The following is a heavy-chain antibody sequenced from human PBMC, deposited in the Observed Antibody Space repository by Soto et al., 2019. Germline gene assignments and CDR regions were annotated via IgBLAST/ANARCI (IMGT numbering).Heavy chain of an antibody. CDR1: GYSFDNYW. V-gene: IGHV5-51*01. D-gene: IGHD1-26*01. CDR2: IYPADSDS. Sequence: DSLKISCEGSGYSFDNYWIGWVRQMPGKGLEWMAIIYPADSDSRYSPSFQGQVTISADQSISTAYLQWSSLRASDTAIYYCVRYRSRDYYYGMDVWGQGTTVTVSS. CDR3: VRYRSRDYYYGMDV. J-gene: IGHJ6*02.